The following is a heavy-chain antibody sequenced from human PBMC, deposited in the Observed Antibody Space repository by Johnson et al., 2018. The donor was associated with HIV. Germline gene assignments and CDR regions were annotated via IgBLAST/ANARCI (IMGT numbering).Heavy chain of an antibody. Sequence: VQLVESGGGLVQPGGSLRLSCAASGFTFSSYAMSWVRQAPGKGLEWVSALSGSGGSPSYADSVQGRFTISIDNSKNTLDLQMNSLRAEDRAVYDCAKDGAGPDAFEIWGQGTMVTVSS. CDR2: LSGSGGSP. CDR3: AKDGAGPDAFEI. CDR1: GFTFSSYA. J-gene: IGHJ3*02. D-gene: IGHD3-16*01. V-gene: IGHV3-23*04.